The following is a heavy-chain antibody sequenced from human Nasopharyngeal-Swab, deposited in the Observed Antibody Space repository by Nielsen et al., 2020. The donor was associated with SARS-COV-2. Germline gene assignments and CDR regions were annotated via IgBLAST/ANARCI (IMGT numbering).Heavy chain of an antibody. CDR1: GGTFSSYA. V-gene: IGHV1-69*10. CDR3: ARTPYCGGDCYRHFDY. D-gene: IGHD2-21*02. J-gene: IGHJ4*02. Sequence: SVKVSCKASGGTFSSYAISWVRQAPGRGLEWMGGIIPILGIANYAQKFQGRVTITADKSTSTAYMELSSLRSEDTAVYYCARTPYCGGDCYRHFDYWGQGTLVTVSS. CDR2: IIPILGIA.